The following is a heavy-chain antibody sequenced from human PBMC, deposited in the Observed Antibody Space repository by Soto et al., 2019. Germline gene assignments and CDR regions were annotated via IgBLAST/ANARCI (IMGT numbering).Heavy chain of an antibody. D-gene: IGHD3-22*01. CDR1: GFSLSTSGVG. Sequence: QITLKESGPTLVKPTQTLTLTCTFSGFSLSTSGVGVGWIRQPPGKALEWLALIYWDDDKRYSPSLKSRLTITKDTSKNQVVLTLTNMDPVDTATYYCAHSVXXXXXXSSGYYLPMGFDYWGQGTLVTVSS. CDR2: IYWDDDK. J-gene: IGHJ4*02. V-gene: IGHV2-5*02. CDR3: AHSVXXXXXXSSGYYLPMGFDY.